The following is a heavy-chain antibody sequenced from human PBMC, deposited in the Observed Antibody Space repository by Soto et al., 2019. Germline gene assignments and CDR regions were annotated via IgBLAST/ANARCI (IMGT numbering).Heavy chain of an antibody. D-gene: IGHD1-1*01. V-gene: IGHV4-4*07. Sequence: QVQLQESGPGLVKPSETLSLTCTVSGSSISSYYWSWVRQAAGKGLEWIGRIYRSGSTNYNPSLKSRVTMSEDTSKNQFSLKLSSVTAADTAVYFCARDLVHIRGNYYSYYYAMDVWGQGTTVTVSS. CDR3: ARDLVHIRGNYYSYYYAMDV. CDR1: GSSISSYY. CDR2: IYRSGST. J-gene: IGHJ6*02.